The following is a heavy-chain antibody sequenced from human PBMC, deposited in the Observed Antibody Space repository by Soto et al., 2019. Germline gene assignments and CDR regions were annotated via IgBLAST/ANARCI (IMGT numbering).Heavy chain of an antibody. V-gene: IGHV3-23*01. Sequence: EGQLLQSGGDLVQPGGSLRLSCAGSGLTLSSYAMTWIRQTPEKGLEWVSTISGRSGVPSYADSVNGRFTDPRDNSKNTLYPQRNSLRPDYTAIYYCAKGGPFTGGFDPWGQGTLVTVAS. CDR2: ISGRSGVP. CDR3: AKGGPFTGGFDP. CDR1: GLTLSSYA. D-gene: IGHD3-16*01. J-gene: IGHJ5*02.